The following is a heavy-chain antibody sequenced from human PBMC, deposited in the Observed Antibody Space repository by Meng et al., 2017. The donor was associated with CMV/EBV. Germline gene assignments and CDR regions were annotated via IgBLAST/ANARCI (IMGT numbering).Heavy chain of an antibody. Sequence: GESLKISCAASGFTFSSYEMNWVRQAPGKGLEWVSYISSSGSTIYYADSVKGRFTISRDNAKNTLYLQMNSLRAEDTAVYYCASLTRSSSSKGFGYWGQGTLVTVSS. J-gene: IGHJ4*02. CDR1: GFTFSSYE. V-gene: IGHV3-48*03. CDR2: ISSSGSTI. CDR3: ASLTRSSSSKGFGY. D-gene: IGHD6-13*01.